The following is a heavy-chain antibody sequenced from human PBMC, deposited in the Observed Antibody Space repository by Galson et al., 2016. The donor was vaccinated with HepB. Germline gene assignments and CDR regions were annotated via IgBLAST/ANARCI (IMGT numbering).Heavy chain of an antibody. CDR2: ISGSGGNT. CDR1: GFTFSSYA. V-gene: IGHV3-23*01. CDR3: ATPRGYSYGYWDDTTTDY. D-gene: IGHD5-18*01. J-gene: IGHJ4*02. Sequence: SLRLSCAASGFTFSSYAMSWVRQAPGKGLEWVSAISGSGGNTYYADSVKGWFTISRDSSKNTLYLQMNSLRAEDTAVYYCATPRGYSYGYWDDTTTDYWGQGTLVTVSS.